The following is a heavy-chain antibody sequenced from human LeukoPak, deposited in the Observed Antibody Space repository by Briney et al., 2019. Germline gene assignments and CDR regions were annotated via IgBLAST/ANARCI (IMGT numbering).Heavy chain of an antibody. CDR2: INPSGGST. CDR1: GYTFTSYF. V-gene: IGHV1-46*01. Sequence: ASVKVSCKASGYTFTSYFMHWVRQAPGQGLEWMGIINPSGGSTSYAQKFQGRVTMTRDTSTSTVYMELSSLRSEDTAVYYCAKDLSPLYYYYGMDVWGQGTTVTVSS. CDR3: AKDLSPLYYYYGMDV. J-gene: IGHJ6*02.